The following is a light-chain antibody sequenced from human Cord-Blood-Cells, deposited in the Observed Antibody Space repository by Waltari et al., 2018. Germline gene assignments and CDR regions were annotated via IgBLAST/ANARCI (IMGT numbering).Light chain of an antibody. CDR3: AAWDDSLNGPV. V-gene: IGLV1-36*01. CDR2: YDD. Sequence: QSVLTQPPSVSEAPRPRVTISCSGSSPNIGNNAVNWYQQLPGKAPKLLIYYDDLLPSGVSDRFSGSKSGTSASLAISGLQSEDEADYYCAAWDDSLNGPVFGGGTKLTVL. J-gene: IGLJ3*02. CDR1: SPNIGNNA.